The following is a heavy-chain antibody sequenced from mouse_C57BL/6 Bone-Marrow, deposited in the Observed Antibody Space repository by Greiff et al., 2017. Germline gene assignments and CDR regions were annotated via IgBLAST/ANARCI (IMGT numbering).Heavy chain of an antibody. Sequence: VQLKQSGAELVRPGASVKLSCTASGFNIKDDYIHWVKQRPEQDLEWIGWIDPEIGDTEYASKFQGKATITSDTSSNTAYLQLSSLTSEDTAVYYCSSFDGNYFDFWGQGTPLTVAS. V-gene: IGHV14-4*01. CDR1: GFNIKDDY. CDR2: IDPEIGDT. J-gene: IGHJ2*01. D-gene: IGHD2-3*01. CDR3: SSFDGNYFDF.